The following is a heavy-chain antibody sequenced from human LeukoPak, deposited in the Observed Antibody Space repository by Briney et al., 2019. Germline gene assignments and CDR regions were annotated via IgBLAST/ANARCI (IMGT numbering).Heavy chain of an antibody. J-gene: IGHJ6*02. CDR3: AREGIAAAGSLYYYYGMDV. CDR1: GYTLTSYG. D-gene: IGHD6-13*01. CDR2: ISAYNGNT. V-gene: IGHV1-18*01. Sequence: GASVKVSCKASGYTLTSYGISWVRQAPGQGLEWMGWISAYNGNTNYAQKLQGRVTMTTDTSTSTAYMELRSLRSDDTAVYYCAREGIAAAGSLYYYYGMDVWGQGTTVTVSS.